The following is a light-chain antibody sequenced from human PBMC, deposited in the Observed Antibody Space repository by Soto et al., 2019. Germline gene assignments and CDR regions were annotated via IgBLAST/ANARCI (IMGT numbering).Light chain of an antibody. CDR2: DNN. Sequence: QSVLTQPPSMSAAPGQKVTISCSGSSSNIGNNYVSWYQQLPGTAPKLLIYDNNKRPSGIPARFSGSKSGTSATLGITGLQTGDEGDYYCGTWDSSLSAVVFGGGTKLTVL. V-gene: IGLV1-51*01. CDR3: GTWDSSLSAVV. CDR1: SSNIGNNY. J-gene: IGLJ2*01.